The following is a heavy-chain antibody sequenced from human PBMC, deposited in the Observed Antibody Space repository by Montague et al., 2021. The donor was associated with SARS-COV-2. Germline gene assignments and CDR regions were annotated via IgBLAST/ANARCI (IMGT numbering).Heavy chain of an antibody. CDR3: ARVRLTGTTAPYFDY. V-gene: IGHV4-59*01. J-gene: IGHJ4*02. Sequence: SETLSLTCTVSGDSIRSYYWSWIRQPPGKGLEWIGNIYYSGITHYNPSLKSRVTTSIDTSKNQFSLRLSSVTAADTAVYYCARVRLTGTTAPYFDYWGQGTLVTVSS. CDR1: GDSIRSYY. CDR2: IYYSGIT. D-gene: IGHD1-1*01.